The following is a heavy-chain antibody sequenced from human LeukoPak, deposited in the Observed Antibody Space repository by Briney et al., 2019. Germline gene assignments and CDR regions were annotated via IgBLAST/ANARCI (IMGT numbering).Heavy chain of an antibody. CDR3: ASHYSSSWTDHPYYYGMDV. J-gene: IGHJ6*02. D-gene: IGHD6-13*01. CDR1: GGSISSSNW. Sequence: SGTLSLTCAVSGGSISSSNWWSWVRQPPGKGLEWIGEIYHSGSTNYNPSLKSRVTISVDKSKNQFSLKLSSVTAADTAVYYCASHYSSSWTDHPYYYGMDVWGQGTTVTVSS. V-gene: IGHV4-4*02. CDR2: IYHSGST.